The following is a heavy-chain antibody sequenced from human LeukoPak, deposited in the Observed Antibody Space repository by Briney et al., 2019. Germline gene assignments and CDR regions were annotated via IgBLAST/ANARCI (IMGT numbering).Heavy chain of an antibody. V-gene: IGHV1-46*01. Sequence: ASVKVSCKASGYTFTSYYMLWVRQAPGQGREGMGIINPSGGRTSYAQKFQGRVTMTRDTSTSTVYMELSSMRSEDTAVYYCARDKLSIAARFGSPDYSGQGTLVTVSS. J-gene: IGHJ4*02. CDR1: GYTFTSYY. CDR3: ARDKLSIAARFGSPDY. D-gene: IGHD6-6*01. CDR2: INPSGGRT.